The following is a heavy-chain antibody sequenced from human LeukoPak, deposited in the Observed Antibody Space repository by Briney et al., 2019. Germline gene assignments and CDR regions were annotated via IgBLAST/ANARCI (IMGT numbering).Heavy chain of an antibody. J-gene: IGHJ6*02. CDR3: TRLVPAATDGDYYYGMDV. CDR2: IRSKANSYQT. V-gene: IGHV3-73*01. Sequence: PGGSLRLSRAASGFTFSGAAMHWVRQASGKGLEWGGRIRSKANSYQTTCAASVKDRLTISTDPSKNSAYLKMNSLKTGDTALYYCTRLVPAATDGDYYYGMDVWGQGTTVTVSS. D-gene: IGHD2-2*01. CDR1: GFTFSGAA.